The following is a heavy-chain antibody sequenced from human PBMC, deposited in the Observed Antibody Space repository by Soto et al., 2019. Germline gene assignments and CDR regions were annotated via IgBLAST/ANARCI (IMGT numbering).Heavy chain of an antibody. J-gene: IGHJ5*02. CDR3: ARVVGVSSRSHWFDP. Sequence: SVKVSCKASGGTFSSYAISWVRQAPGQGLEWMGGIIPIFGTANYAQKFQGRVTITADESTSTAYMELSSLRSEDTAVYYCARVVGVSSRSHWFDPWGQGTLVTVSS. V-gene: IGHV1-69*13. CDR1: GGTFSSYA. CDR2: IIPIFGTA. D-gene: IGHD6-6*01.